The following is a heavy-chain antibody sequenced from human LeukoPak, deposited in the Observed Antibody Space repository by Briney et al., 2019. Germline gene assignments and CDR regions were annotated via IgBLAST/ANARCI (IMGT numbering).Heavy chain of an antibody. V-gene: IGHV4-59*11. J-gene: IGHJ4*02. D-gene: IGHD5-18*01. CDR1: GGSTSSHY. CDR2: MYNTVNT. CDR3: ATIKRGYPYGYFDF. Sequence: PSETLSLTCTVSGGSTSSHYWSWVRQPPGKGLEWIGYMYNTVNTKDNPSLTSRLTLSADTSKNQFSLMLGSVAAADRAVYYCATIKRGYPYGYFDFWGQGILVTVSS.